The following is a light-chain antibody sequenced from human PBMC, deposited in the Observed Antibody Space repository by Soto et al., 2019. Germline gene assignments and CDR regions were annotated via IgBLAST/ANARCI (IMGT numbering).Light chain of an antibody. J-gene: IGKJ2*01. CDR1: QSISYW. V-gene: IGKV1-5*01. CDR3: QQDKTFAPT. Sequence: DIQMTQSPSTLSAFVGDRVTITCRASQSISYWLAWYQQKPGNAPKLLIYGASSLESGLPLRFSGSGSGTEFTLTISSLQPDDFATYYCQQDKTFAPTFGQGNKLDIK. CDR2: GAS.